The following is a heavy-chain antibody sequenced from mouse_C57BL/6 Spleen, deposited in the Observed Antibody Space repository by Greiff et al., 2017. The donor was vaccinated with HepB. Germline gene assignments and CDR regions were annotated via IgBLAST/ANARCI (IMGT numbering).Heavy chain of an antibody. D-gene: IGHD2-14*01. CDR1: GFTFSDYY. Sequence: EVKVVESEGGLVQPGSSMKLSCTASGFTFSDYYMAWVRQVPEKGLEWVANINYDGSSTYYLDSLKSRFIISRDNAKNILYLQMSSLKSEDTATYYCARGGNYWDYWGQGTTLTVSS. J-gene: IGHJ2*01. CDR2: INYDGSST. V-gene: IGHV5-16*01. CDR3: ARGGNYWDY.